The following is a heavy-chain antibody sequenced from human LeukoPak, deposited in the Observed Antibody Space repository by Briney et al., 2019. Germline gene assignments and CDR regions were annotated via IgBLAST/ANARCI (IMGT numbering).Heavy chain of an antibody. CDR1: GGSISSGGYY. J-gene: IGHJ3*02. V-gene: IGHV4-31*03. D-gene: IGHD3-10*01. CDR3: AKFGSDAFDI. CDR2: ISHSGYS. Sequence: SETLSLTCSVSGGSISSGGYYWNWVRQLPEKGLEWLGYISHSGYSYYNPSLKSRLTISADTSKNQFSLRVTSVTAADTAVYYCAKFGSDAFDIWGQGTMVTVSS.